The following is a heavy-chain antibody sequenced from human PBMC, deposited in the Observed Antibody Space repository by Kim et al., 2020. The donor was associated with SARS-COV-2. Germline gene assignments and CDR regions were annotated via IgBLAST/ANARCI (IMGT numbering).Heavy chain of an antibody. D-gene: IGHD3-3*01. Sequence: GESLKISCKGSGYGFTSNWLSWVRQRPGRGLEWMGRIDPSDSYTNYSPSFQGHVTISIDKALSTVYLQWTTLRASDTAMYYCASQDFWTGYPNDFWGQGT. CDR3: ASQDFWTGYPNDF. V-gene: IGHV5-10-1*01. CDR2: IDPSDSYT. CDR1: GYGFTSNW. J-gene: IGHJ4*02.